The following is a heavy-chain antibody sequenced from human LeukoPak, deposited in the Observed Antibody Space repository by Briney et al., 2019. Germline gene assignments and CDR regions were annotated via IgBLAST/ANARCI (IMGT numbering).Heavy chain of an antibody. Sequence: SGTLSLTCTVSGGSISSSSYYWGWIRQPPGKGLEWIGSIYYSGSTYYNPSLKRRVTISVDTSKNQFFLKLSSVTAADTAVYYFARHLRGGGWDFDYWGQGTLVTVPS. CDR3: ARHLRGGGWDFDY. D-gene: IGHD2-15*01. CDR2: IYYSGST. J-gene: IGHJ4*02. V-gene: IGHV4-39*01. CDR1: GGSISSSSYY.